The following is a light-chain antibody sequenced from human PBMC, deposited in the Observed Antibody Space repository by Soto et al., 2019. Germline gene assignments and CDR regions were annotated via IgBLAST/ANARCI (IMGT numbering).Light chain of an antibody. CDR3: QQYNSSPT. CDR2: KAP. J-gene: IGKJ1*01. V-gene: IGKV1-5*03. CDR1: QSISSW. Sequence: DIQMTQSPSTLSASVGDRVTITCRASQSISSWLAWYQQKPGKAPKLLIYKAPSLESGVPSRFSGSGSGTEFTLTISSLQPDDFATYYCQQYNSSPTFGQGNKVEIK.